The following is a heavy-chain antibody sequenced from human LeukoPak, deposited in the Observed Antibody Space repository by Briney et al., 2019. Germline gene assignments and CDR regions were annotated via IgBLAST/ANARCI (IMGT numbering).Heavy chain of an antibody. Sequence: SVKVSCKAFGGTFSSYAISWVRQAPGQGLEWMGGIIPIFGTANYAQKFQGRVTITADESTSTAYMELSSLRSEDTAVYYCARGEQLWPGSPFDYWGQGTLVTVSS. J-gene: IGHJ4*02. CDR3: ARGEQLWPGSPFDY. V-gene: IGHV1-69*13. D-gene: IGHD5-18*01. CDR1: GGTFSSYA. CDR2: IIPIFGTA.